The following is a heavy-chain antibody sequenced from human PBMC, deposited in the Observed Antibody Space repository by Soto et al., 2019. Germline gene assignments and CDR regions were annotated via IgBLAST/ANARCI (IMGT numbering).Heavy chain of an antibody. V-gene: IGHV1-58*01. D-gene: IGHD3-3*01. CDR1: GFTFTSSA. CDR2: IVVGSGNT. J-gene: IGHJ6*02. CDR3: AADYPPPYYDFWSGNGMDV. Sequence: PSVKVSCKASGFTFTSSAVQWVRQARGQRLEWIGWIVVGSGNTNYAQKFQERVTITRDMSTSTAYMELSSLRSEDTAVYYCAADYPPPYYDFWSGNGMDVWGQGTTVTVSS.